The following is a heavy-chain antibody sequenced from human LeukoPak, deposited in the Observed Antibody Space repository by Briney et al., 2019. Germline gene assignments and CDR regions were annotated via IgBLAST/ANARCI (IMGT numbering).Heavy chain of an antibody. J-gene: IGHJ3*02. CDR3: ARESSVGYGAFDI. Sequence: GGSLRLSCAASGFTVSSNYVSWVRQAPGKGLEWVSVIYSGGSTYYADSVKGRFTISRDNSKNTLYLQMNSLRAEDTAVYYCARESSVGYGAFDIWGQGTMVTVSS. CDR2: IYSGGST. CDR1: GFTVSSNY. V-gene: IGHV3-66*01. D-gene: IGHD1-1*01.